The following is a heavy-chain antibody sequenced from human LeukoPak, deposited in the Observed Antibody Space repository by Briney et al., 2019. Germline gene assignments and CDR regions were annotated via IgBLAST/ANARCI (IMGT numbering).Heavy chain of an antibody. CDR1: GFTFHTSA. J-gene: IGHJ5*02. V-gene: IGHV1-58*02. D-gene: IGHD3-3*01. CDR3: AAQRGASLHDFWSTRLFDP. CDR2: IVLGSGNT. Sequence: ASVKVSCKASGFTFHTSAMQWVRQARGQRLEWIGWIVLGSGNTVYSHKFHDRVIITRDMSTSTVYMELDSLGSEDTAVYYCAAQRGASLHDFWSTRLFDPWGQGTLITVSS.